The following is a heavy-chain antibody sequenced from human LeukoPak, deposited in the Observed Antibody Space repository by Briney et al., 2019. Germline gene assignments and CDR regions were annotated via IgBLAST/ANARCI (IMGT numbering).Heavy chain of an antibody. CDR1: GFTFSSYG. J-gene: IGHJ4*02. CDR2: IWYDGSNK. D-gene: IGHD6-13*01. Sequence: GRSLRLSCAASGFTFSSYGMHWVRQAPGKGLEWVAVIWYDGSNKYYADSVKGRFTISRDNSKNTLYLQMNSLRAEDTAVYYCARANIAAASFVYWGQGPLLPVSS. V-gene: IGHV3-33*01. CDR3: ARANIAAASFVY.